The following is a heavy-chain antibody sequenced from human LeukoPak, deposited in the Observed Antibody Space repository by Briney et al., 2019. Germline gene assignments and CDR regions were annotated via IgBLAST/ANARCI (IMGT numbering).Heavy chain of an antibody. V-gene: IGHV4-4*07. CDR1: GGSISSYY. Sequence: PSETLSLTCTVSGGSISSYYWSWIRQPAGKGLGWIGRIYTSGSTNYNPSLKSRVTMSVDTSKNQFSLKLSSVTAADTAVYYCARDQGGSGPSDYYYYGMDVWGQGTTVTVSS. CDR2: IYTSGST. J-gene: IGHJ6*02. D-gene: IGHD3-10*01. CDR3: ARDQGGSGPSDYYYYGMDV.